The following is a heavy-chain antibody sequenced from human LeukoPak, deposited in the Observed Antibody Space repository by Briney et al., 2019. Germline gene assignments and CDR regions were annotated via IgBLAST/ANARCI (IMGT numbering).Heavy chain of an antibody. CDR2: IYYTGST. D-gene: IGHD6-13*01. CDR1: GHSISSYY. V-gene: IGHV4-59*01. J-gene: IGHJ4*02. CDR3: ARGLRSSSWFFDY. Sequence: SETLSLTCTVSGHSISSYYWNWIRQPPGKGLEWIGYIYYTGSTNCNPSLKSRVPMSVDTSKNQFSLKLNSVTAADTAVYYCARGLRSSSWFFDYWGQGTLVTVSS.